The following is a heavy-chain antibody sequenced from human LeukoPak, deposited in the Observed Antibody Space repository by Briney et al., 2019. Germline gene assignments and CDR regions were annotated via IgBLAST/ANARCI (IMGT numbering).Heavy chain of an antibody. CDR2: IYSDGST. V-gene: IGHV3-66*02. CDR1: GFTVSSNY. J-gene: IGHJ4*02. D-gene: IGHD2/OR15-2a*01. Sequence: GGSLRLSCAASGFTVSSNYMSWVRQAPGKGLEWVSIIYSDGSTYYADSVKGRFTISRDNSKNTLYLQMNSLRAEDTAVYYCARENTFEGRVDYWGQGTLVTVSS. CDR3: ARENTFEGRVDY.